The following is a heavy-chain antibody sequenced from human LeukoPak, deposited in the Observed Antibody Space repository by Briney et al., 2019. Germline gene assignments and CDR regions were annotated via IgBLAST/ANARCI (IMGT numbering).Heavy chain of an antibody. CDR2: MYYCGST. CDR3: ARPYYYDSRIDP. V-gene: IGHV4-30-4*01. J-gene: IGHJ5*02. Sequence: PSQTLSLTCTVSGGSISSGDYYWRWIRQPPGKGLEWIAYMYYCGSTYSNPALKRRVTMSADTSKNQLSLKLSSVTAADTAVYYCARPYYYDSRIDPWGQGILVTVSS. CDR1: GGSISSGDYY. D-gene: IGHD3-22*01.